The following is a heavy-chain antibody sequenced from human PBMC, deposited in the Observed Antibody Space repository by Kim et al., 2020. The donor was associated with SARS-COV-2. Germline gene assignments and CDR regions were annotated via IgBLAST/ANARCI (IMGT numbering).Heavy chain of an antibody. J-gene: IGHJ4*02. CDR1: GGSISSSSYY. V-gene: IGHV4-39*07. Sequence: SETLSLTCTVSGGSISSSSYYWGWIRKPPGKGLEWIGSIYYSGSTYYNPSLKSRVNISVDTSKNQFSLKLSSVTAADTAVYYCARGQRIAARPFDYWGQGTLVTVSS. D-gene: IGHD6-6*01. CDR3: ARGQRIAARPFDY. CDR2: IYYSGST.